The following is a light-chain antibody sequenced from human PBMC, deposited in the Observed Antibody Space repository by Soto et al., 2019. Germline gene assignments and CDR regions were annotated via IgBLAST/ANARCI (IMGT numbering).Light chain of an antibody. Sequence: EDALSQSPGTLSLSPGERATLSCRASQTGSRNYLGWYQQKPGQAPRLLMYAASSRATGIPDRFGGSGSGTDFTLTISRLEPEDSAVYYCQQYSDAPMYTFGQGTKLEIK. V-gene: IGKV3-20*01. CDR3: QQYSDAPMYT. CDR2: AAS. J-gene: IGKJ2*01. CDR1: QTGSRNY.